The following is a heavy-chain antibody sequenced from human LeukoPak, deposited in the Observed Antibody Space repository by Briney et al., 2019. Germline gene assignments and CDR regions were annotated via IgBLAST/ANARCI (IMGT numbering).Heavy chain of an antibody. CDR2: IYYSGST. V-gene: IGHV4-59*08. J-gene: IGHJ4*02. CDR3: ATWRTAKTGFDY. CDR1: GGSISSYY. Sequence: PSETLSLTCTVSGGSISSYYWNWIRQPPGKGLEWIGYIYYSGSTKYNPSLKSRVTISVDTSKNQFSLKLSSVTAADTAVYYCATWRTAKTGFDYWGQGTLVTVSS. D-gene: IGHD1-1*01.